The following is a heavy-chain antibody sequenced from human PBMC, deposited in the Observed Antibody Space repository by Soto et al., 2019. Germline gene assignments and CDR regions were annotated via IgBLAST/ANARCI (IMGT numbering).Heavy chain of an antibody. CDR3: SHTWV. CDR2: VNEDGTVK. J-gene: IGHJ4*02. Sequence: EVHMVESGGGLVQPGGSLRLSCAASGFSFSTYWMYWVRQAPGKGLEWVANVNEDGTVKNYVDSVKGRFTISRDNAKNSLYLQMNRLRAEDTAVYYGSHTWVGGQGTLVTVSS. D-gene: IGHD1-26*01. V-gene: IGHV3-7*01. CDR1: GFSFSTYW.